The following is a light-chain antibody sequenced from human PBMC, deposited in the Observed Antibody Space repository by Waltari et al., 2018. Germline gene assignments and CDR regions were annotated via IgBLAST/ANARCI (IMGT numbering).Light chain of an antibody. CDR3: QKYNSALALT. CDR1: QGISNY. V-gene: IGKV1-27*01. CDR2: AAS. Sequence: DIQMTQSPSPLSASVGDRLTITCRASQGISNYLAWYQQKPGKVPKLLIYAASTLQSGVPSRFSGSGSGTDFTLTISSLQPEDVATYYCQKYNSALALTFGGGTKVEIK. J-gene: IGKJ4*01.